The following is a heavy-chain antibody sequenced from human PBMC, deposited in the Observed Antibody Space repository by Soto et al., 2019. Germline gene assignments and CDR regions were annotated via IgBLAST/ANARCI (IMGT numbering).Heavy chain of an antibody. V-gene: IGHV4-34*01. J-gene: IGHJ4*02. CDR3: ARRGGLDY. Sequence: SETLSLTCAVYGGSFSGYYWSWIRQPPGKGLEWIGEINHSGSTNYNPSLKSRVTISVDTSKNQFSLKLSSVTAADTAVYYCARRGGLDYWGQGTLVTVSS. D-gene: IGHD3-16*01. CDR1: GGSFSGYY. CDR2: INHSGST.